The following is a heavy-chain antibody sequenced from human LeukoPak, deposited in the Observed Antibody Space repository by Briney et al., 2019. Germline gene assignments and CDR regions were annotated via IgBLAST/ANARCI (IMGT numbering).Heavy chain of an antibody. Sequence: ASVKVSCKASGYRFTGYYMHWVRQAPGQGLEWMGWISAYNGNTNYAQKLQGRVTMTTDTSTSTAYMELRSLRSDDTAVYYCARVESSSCYSYWGQGTLVTVSS. CDR2: ISAYNGNT. CDR3: ARVESSSCYSY. D-gene: IGHD6-13*01. V-gene: IGHV1-18*04. CDR1: GYRFTGYY. J-gene: IGHJ4*02.